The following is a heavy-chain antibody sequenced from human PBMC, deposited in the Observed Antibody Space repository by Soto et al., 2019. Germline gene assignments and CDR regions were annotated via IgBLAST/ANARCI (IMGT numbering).Heavy chain of an antibody. CDR3: TTGSNLGLRFLEWLLRGHYFDY. J-gene: IGHJ4*02. D-gene: IGHD3-3*01. CDR2: IKSKTDGGTT. CDR1: GFTFSNAW. V-gene: IGHV3-15*07. Sequence: EVQLVESGAGLVKPGGSLRLSCAASGFTFSNAWMNWVRQAPGKGLEWVGRIKSKTDGGTTDYAAPVKGRFTISRDDSKNTLYLQMNSLKTEDTAVYYCTTGSNLGLRFLEWLLRGHYFDYWGQGTLVTVSS.